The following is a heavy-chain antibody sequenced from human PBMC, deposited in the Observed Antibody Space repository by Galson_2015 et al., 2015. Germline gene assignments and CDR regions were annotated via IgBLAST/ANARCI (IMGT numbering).Heavy chain of an antibody. CDR3: ARDYGGDYYYYYGMDV. Sequence: SLRLSCAASGFTFSSYGMHWVRQAPGKGLEWVAVIWYDGSNKYYADSVKGRFTISRDNSKNTLYLQMNSLRAEDTAVCYCARDYGGDYYYYYGMDVWGQGTTVTVSS. CDR2: IWYDGSNK. D-gene: IGHD3-10*01. CDR1: GFTFSSYG. V-gene: IGHV3-33*01. J-gene: IGHJ6*02.